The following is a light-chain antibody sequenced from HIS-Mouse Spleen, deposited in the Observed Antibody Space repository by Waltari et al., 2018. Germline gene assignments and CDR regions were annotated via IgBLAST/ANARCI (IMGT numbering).Light chain of an antibody. V-gene: IGKV1-8*01. CDR1: QGISSY. CDR2: AAS. CDR3: QQYYSYLPIT. Sequence: AIRMTQSPSSFSASTGDRVTITCRASQGISSYLAWIQQKPGNAPKLLTYAASTLQSGVPSRFSGSGSGTDFTLTISCLQSEDFATYYCQQYYSYLPITFGQGTRLEIK. J-gene: IGKJ5*01.